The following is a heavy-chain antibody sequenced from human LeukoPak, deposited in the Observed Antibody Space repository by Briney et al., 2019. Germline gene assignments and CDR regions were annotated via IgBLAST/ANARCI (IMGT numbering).Heavy chain of an antibody. V-gene: IGHV3-48*01. CDR2: IRSNSDTI. D-gene: IGHD5-12*01. CDR3: ARDPRYSGYDYFDY. Sequence: PGGSLRLSCAASGFTFSSYSMNWVRQAPGTGLEWISYIRSNSDTIYYADSVKGRFTISRDNAENSLYLQMSSLRAEDTAVYYCARDPRYSGYDYFDYWGQGTLVTVSS. J-gene: IGHJ4*02. CDR1: GFTFSSYS.